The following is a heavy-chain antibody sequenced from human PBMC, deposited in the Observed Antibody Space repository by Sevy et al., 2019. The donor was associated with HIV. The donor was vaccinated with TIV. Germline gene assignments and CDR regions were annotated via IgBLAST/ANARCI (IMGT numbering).Heavy chain of an antibody. CDR1: GFTFSSYW. CDR3: VREGLGGFSYSLDF. V-gene: IGHV3-7*01. D-gene: IGHD5-18*01. Sequence: GGSLRLSCAASGFTFSSYWMSWVRQAPGKGLEWVATMKQDGSYKYYVDSVKGRFTISRDNAKNSLYLQMNSLIAEDSAVFYCVREGLGGFSYSLDFWGQGTLVTVSS. J-gene: IGHJ4*02. CDR2: MKQDGSYK.